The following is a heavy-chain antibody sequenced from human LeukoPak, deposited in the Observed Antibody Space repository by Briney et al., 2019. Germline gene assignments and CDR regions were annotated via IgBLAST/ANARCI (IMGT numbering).Heavy chain of an antibody. V-gene: IGHV3-23*01. CDR3: AKYRQQLVRIFDY. CDR2: ISASGGTT. J-gene: IGHJ4*02. D-gene: IGHD6-13*01. CDR1: GFTFNNFA. Sequence: GGSLRLSCAASGFTFNNFAMSWVRQAPGKGPEWVSVISASGGTTYYAESVEDRSTISRDNSKNMLYLQMNSLRVEDTAVYYCAKYRQQLVRIFDYWGQGTLITVSS.